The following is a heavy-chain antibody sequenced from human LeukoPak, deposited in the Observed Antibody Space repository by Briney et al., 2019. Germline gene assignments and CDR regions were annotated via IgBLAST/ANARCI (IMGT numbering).Heavy chain of an antibody. J-gene: IGHJ6*03. D-gene: IGHD3-3*01. V-gene: IGHV3-7*01. CDR3: ARGTSRVTIFGVVTPEYYYYYMDV. Sequence: GGSLRLSCAASGFTFSSYWMSWVRQAPGKGLEWVANIKQDGSEKYYVDSVKGRFTISRDNAKNSLYLQMNSLRAEDTAVYYCARGTSRVTIFGVVTPEYYYYYMDVWGKGTTVTVSS. CDR2: IKQDGSEK. CDR1: GFTFSSYW.